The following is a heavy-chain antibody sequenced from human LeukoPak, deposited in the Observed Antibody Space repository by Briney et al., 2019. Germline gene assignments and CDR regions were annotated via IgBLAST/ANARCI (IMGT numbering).Heavy chain of an antibody. Sequence: GASVKVSCKASGYTFTGYYMHWVRQAPGQGLEWMGWINPNSGGTNYAQKFQGWVTMTRDTSISTAYMELSRLRSDDTAVYYCARQYSSGWYVDYWGQGTLVTVSS. CDR1: GYTFTGYY. J-gene: IGHJ4*02. V-gene: IGHV1-2*04. CDR3: ARQYSSGWYVDY. D-gene: IGHD6-19*01. CDR2: INPNSGGT.